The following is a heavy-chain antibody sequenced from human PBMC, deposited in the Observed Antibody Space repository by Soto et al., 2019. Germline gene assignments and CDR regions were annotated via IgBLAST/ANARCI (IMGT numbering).Heavy chain of an antibody. D-gene: IGHD6-13*01. CDR2: IGAYNGNT. CDR3: ARTSGYSSTDNWFDP. V-gene: IGHV1-18*01. J-gene: IGHJ5*02. Sequence: ASVKVSCKASGYTFTSYGISXVRQSPGQGLEWMGWIGAYNGNTNNAQKFQGRVAVTTDTSTSTAYMELMNLRSDDTAVYYCARTSGYSSTDNWFDPWXQGTLVTVSS. CDR1: GYTFTSYG.